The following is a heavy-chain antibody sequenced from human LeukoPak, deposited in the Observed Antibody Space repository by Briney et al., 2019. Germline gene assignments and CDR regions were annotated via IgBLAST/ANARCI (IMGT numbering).Heavy chain of an antibody. D-gene: IGHD6-13*01. V-gene: IGHV3-43*02. J-gene: IGHJ4*02. CDR2: ISGDGGST. Sequence: PGGSLRLSCAASGFTFSTYEMNWVRQSPGKGLEWVSLISGDGGSTYYADSVKGRFTISRDNSKNFLYLQMNRLRTEDTALYHCTKGHSSSWYPLEDYWGQGTLVTVSS. CDR3: TKGHSSSWYPLEDY. CDR1: GFTFSTYE.